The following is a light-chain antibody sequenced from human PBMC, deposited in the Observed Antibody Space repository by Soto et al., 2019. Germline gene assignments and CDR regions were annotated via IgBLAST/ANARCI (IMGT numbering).Light chain of an antibody. V-gene: IGKV1-39*01. Sequence: DIQMTQSPSSLSASVGERVTITCRASQSISTYLNWYQQKVGKAPKLLIYAASSLQRGVPSRFSGSGAGTDFALTISSLQPEDFANYYCQQSCSTPRTFGQGTQLEIK. CDR2: AAS. CDR3: QQSCSTPRT. J-gene: IGKJ2*02. CDR1: QSISTY.